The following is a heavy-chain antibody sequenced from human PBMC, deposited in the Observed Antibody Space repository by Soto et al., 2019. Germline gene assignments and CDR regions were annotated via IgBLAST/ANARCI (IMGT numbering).Heavy chain of an antibody. Sequence: GGSLRLSCAASGFTFSSYAMSWVRQAPGKGLEWVSAISGSGGSTYYADSVKGRFTISRDNSRNTLYLQMNSLRAEDTAVYYCAKAPTMVRGVIIPFDYWGQGTLVTVS. CDR2: ISGSGGST. CDR3: AKAPTMVRGVIIPFDY. V-gene: IGHV3-23*01. J-gene: IGHJ4*02. D-gene: IGHD3-10*01. CDR1: GFTFSSYA.